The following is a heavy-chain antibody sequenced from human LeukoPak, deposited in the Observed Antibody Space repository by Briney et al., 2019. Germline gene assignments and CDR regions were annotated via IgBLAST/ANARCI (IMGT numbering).Heavy chain of an antibody. V-gene: IGHV4-4*07. D-gene: IGHD3-10*01. CDR2: IYTSGST. Sequence: PSETLSLTCTVSGGSISSYYWSWIRQPAGKGLKWIGRIYTSGSTNYNPSLKSRVTMSVDTSKNQFSLKLSSVTAADTAVYYCARDSTYGFDYWGQGTLVTVSS. J-gene: IGHJ4*02. CDR3: ARDSTYGFDY. CDR1: GGSISSYY.